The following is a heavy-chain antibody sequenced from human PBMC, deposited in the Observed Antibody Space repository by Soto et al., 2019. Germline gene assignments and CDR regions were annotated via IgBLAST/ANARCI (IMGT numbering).Heavy chain of an antibody. J-gene: IGHJ6*02. CDR2: ISYDGSNK. CDR3: ARNPYDFWSGYYAPYYYYGMDV. V-gene: IGHV3-30-3*01. CDR1: GFTFSSYA. D-gene: IGHD3-3*01. Sequence: GGSLRLSCAASGFTFSSYAMHWVRQAPGKGLEWVAVISYDGSNKYYADSVKGRFTISRDNSKNTLYLQVNSLRAEDTAVYYCARNPYDFWSGYYAPYYYYGMDVWGQGTTVTVSS.